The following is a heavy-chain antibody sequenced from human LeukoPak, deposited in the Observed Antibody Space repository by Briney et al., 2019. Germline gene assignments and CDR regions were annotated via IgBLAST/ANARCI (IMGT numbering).Heavy chain of an antibody. V-gene: IGHV3-48*01. CDR2: ISSTSSTI. D-gene: IGHD3-10*01. J-gene: IGHJ4*02. CDR1: GFTFSSYS. Sequence: PGGSLRLSCAASGFTFSSYSMNWVRQAPGKGLEWVSYISSTSSTIYYADSVKGRFTISRDNAKNSLYLQMNSLRAEDTAVYYCATYYYGSGSYLSTDYWGQGTLVTVSS. CDR3: ATYYYGSGSYLSTDY.